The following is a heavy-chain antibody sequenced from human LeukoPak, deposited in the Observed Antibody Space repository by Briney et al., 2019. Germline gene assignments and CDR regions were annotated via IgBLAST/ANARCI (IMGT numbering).Heavy chain of an antibody. D-gene: IGHD3/OR15-3a*01. CDR1: GGSISSYY. CDR3: ARQTGSGLFILP. Sequence: NPSETLSLTCTVSGGSISSYYWSWIRQPPGKGLEWIGYIYYSGSTNYNPSLKSRVTISVDTSKNRFSLKLTSVTAADTAVYYCARQTGSGLFILPGGQGTLVTVSS. V-gene: IGHV4-59*08. J-gene: IGHJ4*02. CDR2: IYYSGST.